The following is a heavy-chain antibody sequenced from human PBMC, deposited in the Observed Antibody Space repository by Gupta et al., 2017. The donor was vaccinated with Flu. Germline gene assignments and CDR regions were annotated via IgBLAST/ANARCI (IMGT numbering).Heavy chain of an antibody. J-gene: IGHJ4*02. CDR1: GSPFSRYA. CDR3: ANDPYDDGDLGEGHYLDY. Sequence: EVQLLESGGGLVQPGGSLRLSFAASGSPFSRYAMSWVGQAPGKGLEWVAAISGSGGSTYYADAVKGRFTISRDNSKNTLYLQMNSLRAEDTAVYYCANDPYDDGDLGEGHYLDYWGQGTLVTVSS. V-gene: IGHV3-23*01. CDR2: ISGSGGST. D-gene: IGHD4-17*01.